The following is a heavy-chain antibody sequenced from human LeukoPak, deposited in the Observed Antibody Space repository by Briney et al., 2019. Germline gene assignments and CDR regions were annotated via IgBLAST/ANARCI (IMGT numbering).Heavy chain of an antibody. D-gene: IGHD6-19*01. V-gene: IGHV3-23*01. CDR2: PSGSGITT. CDR1: GFTFSNSA. CDR3: AKGIYSSGWSYFDY. J-gene: IGHJ4*01. Sequence: PGGSLRLSCAASGFTFSNSAMSWVRQAPGKGLEGVSTPSGSGITTYYADSVKGRFTISRDNSKNTLYLQMNSLRAEDTAVYYCAKGIYSSGWSYFDYWGPGTLVTVSS.